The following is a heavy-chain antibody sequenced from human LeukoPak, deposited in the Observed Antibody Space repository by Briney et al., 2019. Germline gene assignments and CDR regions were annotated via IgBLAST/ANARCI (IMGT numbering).Heavy chain of an antibody. V-gene: IGHV3-30*02. CDR1: GFTFSNYG. D-gene: IGHD2-2*01. Sequence: PGGSLKLSCAASGFTFSNYGMHWVGQAPGKGLEWGAFIRYNGSQKYSADSVKGRFTLSRDSVKHTLYLQIHSLRAENTSQYHCTSPRGGWCVVDAFDYWGQGTLVTV. CDR2: IRYNGSQK. J-gene: IGHJ4*02. CDR3: TSPRGGWCVVDAFDY.